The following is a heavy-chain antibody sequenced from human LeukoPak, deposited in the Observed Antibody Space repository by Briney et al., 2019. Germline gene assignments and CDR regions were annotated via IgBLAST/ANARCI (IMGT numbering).Heavy chain of an antibody. J-gene: IGHJ3*02. D-gene: IGHD4-17*01. CDR1: GGSISSGDYY. Sequence: NPSETLSLTCTVSGGSISSGDYYWSWIRQPPGKGLEWIGYIYYSGSTYYNPSLKSRVTISVDTSKNQFSLKLSSVTAADTAVYYCARQLYGPDAFDIWGQGTMVTVSS. V-gene: IGHV4-30-4*08. CDR2: IYYSGST. CDR3: ARQLYGPDAFDI.